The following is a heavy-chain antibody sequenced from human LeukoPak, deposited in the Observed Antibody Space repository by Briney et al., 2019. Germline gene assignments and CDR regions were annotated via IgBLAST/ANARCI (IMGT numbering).Heavy chain of an antibody. J-gene: IGHJ5*02. D-gene: IGHD6-13*01. Sequence: ASVKVSCKASGFTFTAYYMHWMRQAPGQGPEYMGLFNPKSGGTDYAQKFQGRVTMTRDTSISTAYLELSNLRSDDTAMYYCARGIYGGNSPLVDLWGQGTLVTVSS. CDR1: GFTFTAYY. CDR3: ARGIYGGNSPLVDL. V-gene: IGHV1-2*02. CDR2: FNPKSGGT.